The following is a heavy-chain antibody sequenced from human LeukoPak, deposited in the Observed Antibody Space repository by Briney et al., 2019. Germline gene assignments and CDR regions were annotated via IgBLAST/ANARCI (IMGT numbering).Heavy chain of an antibody. Sequence: GGSLRLSCAASGFTVSSNYMSWVRQAPGKGLEWVAVIYSGGSTDYADSVKGRFTISRNNSKNTLYLQMNSLRAEDTAVYYCATVMPLTGFDYWGQGTLVTVSS. CDR1: GFTVSSNY. CDR2: IYSGGST. CDR3: ATVMPLTGFDY. J-gene: IGHJ4*02. V-gene: IGHV3-53*04. D-gene: IGHD7-27*01.